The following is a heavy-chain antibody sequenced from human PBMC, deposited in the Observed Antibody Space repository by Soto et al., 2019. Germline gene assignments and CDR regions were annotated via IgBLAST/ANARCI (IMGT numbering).Heavy chain of an antibody. Sequence: PGGSLRLSCAASGFTFSSYAMSWVRQAPGKGLEWVSAISGSGGSTYYADSVKGRFTISRDNSKNTLYLQMNSLRAEDTAVYYCARVQLERNYYYYYMDVWGKGTTVTVS. CDR2: ISGSGGST. J-gene: IGHJ6*03. CDR3: ARVQLERNYYYYYMDV. V-gene: IGHV3-23*01. D-gene: IGHD1-1*01. CDR1: GFTFSSYA.